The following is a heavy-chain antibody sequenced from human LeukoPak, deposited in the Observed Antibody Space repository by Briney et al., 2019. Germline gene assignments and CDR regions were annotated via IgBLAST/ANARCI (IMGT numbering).Heavy chain of an antibody. D-gene: IGHD1-26*01. J-gene: IGHJ4*02. Sequence: GGSLRLSCAASGFTFSSYAMSWVRQAPGKGLEWVSAINGSGGSTYYADSVKGRFTISRDNSKNTLYLQMNSLRAEDTAVYYCAKDQWELLSFFDYWGQGTLVTVSS. CDR1: GFTFSSYA. V-gene: IGHV3-23*01. CDR2: INGSGGST. CDR3: AKDQWELLSFFDY.